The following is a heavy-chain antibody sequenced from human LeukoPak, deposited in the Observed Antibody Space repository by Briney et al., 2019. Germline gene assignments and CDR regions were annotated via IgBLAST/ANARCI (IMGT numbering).Heavy chain of an antibody. Sequence: GGSLRLSCAASGFTFTIYAMIWVRQAPGKGLEWVSAISGNGADTYYADSVRGRFTISRDNSKNTLYLQMNSLRVEDTAVYYCAKAPKHCASTSCYGDYWGQGTLVTVSS. CDR3: AKAPKHCASTSCYGDY. D-gene: IGHD2-2*01. J-gene: IGHJ4*02. CDR1: GFTFTIYA. CDR2: ISGNGADT. V-gene: IGHV3-23*01.